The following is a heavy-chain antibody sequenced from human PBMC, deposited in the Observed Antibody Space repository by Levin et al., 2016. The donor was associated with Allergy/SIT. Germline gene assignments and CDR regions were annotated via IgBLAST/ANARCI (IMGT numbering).Heavy chain of an antibody. CDR1: GYTFTSYY. CDR2: INPSGGSA. J-gene: IGHJ6*02. D-gene: IGHD2-2*01. Sequence: ASVKVSCKASGYTFTSYYMHWVRQAPGQGLEWMGIINPSGGSARFAQKFQGRVTMTRDTSTSTVYMELSSLRSEDTAVYYCARERMRSRSTGLFSSTTSDFYSYYGLDVWGQGTTVTVS. V-gene: IGHV1-46*01. CDR3: ARERMRSRSTGLFSSTTSDFYSYYGLDV.